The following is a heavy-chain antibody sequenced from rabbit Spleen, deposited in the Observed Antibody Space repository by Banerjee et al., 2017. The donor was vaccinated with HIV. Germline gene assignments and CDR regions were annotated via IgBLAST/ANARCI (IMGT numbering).Heavy chain of an antibody. D-gene: IGHD1-1*01. CDR3: ARDTSSSFSSYGMDL. Sequence: QSLEESGGDLVKPGASLTLTCTASGFTISSSYWICWVRQAPGKGLEWIACIYADSSSFTYFATWAKGRFTCSKTSSTTVTLQMTRLTAADTGTYFCARDTSSSFSSYGMDLWGPGTLVTVS. CDR2: IYADSSSFT. V-gene: IGHV1S40*01. J-gene: IGHJ6*01. CDR1: GFTISSSYW.